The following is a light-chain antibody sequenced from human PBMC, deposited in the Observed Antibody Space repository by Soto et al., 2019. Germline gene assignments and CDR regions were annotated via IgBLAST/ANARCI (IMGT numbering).Light chain of an antibody. CDR3: AAWDDSLNGVA. CDR1: SSNIGSST. V-gene: IGLV1-44*01. J-gene: IGLJ2*01. Sequence: SVLTQPPSTSGTPGQRVTIYCSGSSSNIGSSTVNWYRQLPGTAPKLLIYTNTQRPSGVPDRFSGSKSGSSASLAISGLQSEDEADYYCAAWDDSLNGVAFGGGTKLTVL. CDR2: TNT.